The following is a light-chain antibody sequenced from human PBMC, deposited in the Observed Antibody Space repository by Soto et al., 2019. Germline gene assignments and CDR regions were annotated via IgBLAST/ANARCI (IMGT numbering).Light chain of an antibody. CDR2: EGS. J-gene: IGLJ7*01. Sequence: QSALTQPASVSGSPGQSITISCTGTSSDVGSYNLGSLYQQYPGKAPKLMLYEGSKRPSGVSNRFSGSKSGNTASLTISGLQAEDEADYYCCSYAGSSTHAVFGGGTQLTV. CDR3: CSYAGSSTHAV. V-gene: IGLV2-23*01. CDR1: SSDVGSYNL.